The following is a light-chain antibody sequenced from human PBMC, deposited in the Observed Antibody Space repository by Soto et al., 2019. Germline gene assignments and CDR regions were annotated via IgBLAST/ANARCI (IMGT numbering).Light chain of an antibody. CDR2: DVS. CDR3: CSYAGSSYV. J-gene: IGLJ1*01. Sequence: QSALTQPRSVSGSPGQSVTISCTGTSSDVGGYNYVSWYQQHPGKAPKVKIYDVSTRPSGVPDRFSGSKSGNTASLTISWLHAEDEADYYCCSYAGSSYVFVNGTKLTVL. CDR1: SSDVGGYNY. V-gene: IGLV2-11*01.